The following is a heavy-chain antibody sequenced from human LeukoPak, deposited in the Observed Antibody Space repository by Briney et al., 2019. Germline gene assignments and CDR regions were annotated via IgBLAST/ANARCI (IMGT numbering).Heavy chain of an antibody. J-gene: IGHJ4*02. CDR3: ARDPGGWYNDY. V-gene: IGHV3-48*01. D-gene: IGHD1-14*01. Sequence: GGSLRLSCAASGFTFSSYSMNWVRQAPGKGLEWVSYISSSSSTIYYADSVKGRFTISRDNAKNSLYLQMNSLRAEDTAVYYCARDPGGWYNDYWGQGNLVTVSS. CDR1: GFTFSSYS. CDR2: ISSSSSTI.